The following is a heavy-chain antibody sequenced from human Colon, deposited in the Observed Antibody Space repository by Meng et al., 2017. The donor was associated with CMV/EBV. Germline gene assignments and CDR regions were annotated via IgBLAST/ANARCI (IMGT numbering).Heavy chain of an antibody. CDR1: VSTNSAA. D-gene: IGHD3-10*01. CDR3: ARGRNNDGSFYVVDF. Sequence: VSTNSAAWHWIRQSPSRGLEWLGRAYYRSKWYYDYTVSVKSRMTINPDTSKNQFSLHLDSVTPDDTAVYFCARGRNNDGSFYVVDFWGQGSLVTVSS. J-gene: IGHJ4*02. CDR2: AYYRSKWYY. V-gene: IGHV6-1*01.